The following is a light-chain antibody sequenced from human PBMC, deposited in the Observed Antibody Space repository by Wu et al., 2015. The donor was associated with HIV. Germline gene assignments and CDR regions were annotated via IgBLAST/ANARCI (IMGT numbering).Light chain of an antibody. CDR1: QSVRNNY. CDR2: GAY. CDR3: QQYVGAPLT. J-gene: IGKJ4*01. V-gene: IGKV3-20*01. Sequence: IVLTQSPGTLSLSPGETATLSCRASQSVRNNYLAWFQQKPGQAPRLLIYGAYGRATGIPDRFSGSGSGTDFTLRISRLEPEDFAVYFCQQYVGAPLTFGGGTKMEIK.